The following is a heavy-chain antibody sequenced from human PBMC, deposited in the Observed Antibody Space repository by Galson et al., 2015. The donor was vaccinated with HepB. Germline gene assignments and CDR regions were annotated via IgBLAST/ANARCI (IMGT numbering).Heavy chain of an antibody. V-gene: IGHV1-18*01. D-gene: IGHD1-14*01. CDR3: ARDRSNHDY. CDR2: ISAYNGNT. J-gene: IGHJ4*02. CDR1: GYTFTNYG. Sequence: SVKVSCKASGYTFTNYGVSWVRQAPGQGLEWMGWISAYNGNTDYVQKFQGRVTMTIDTSTNTAFMELRSLRSDDTAVYYCARDRSNHDYWGQGTLVTVSS.